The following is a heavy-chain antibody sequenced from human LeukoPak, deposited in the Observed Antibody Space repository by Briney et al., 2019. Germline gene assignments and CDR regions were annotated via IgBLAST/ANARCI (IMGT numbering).Heavy chain of an antibody. D-gene: IGHD3-9*01. V-gene: IGHV3-21*01. Sequence: GGSLRLSCAASGFTFSRYSMNWVRQAPGKGLEWVSSISSSSSYIYYADSVKGRFTISRDNAKNSMYLQMNSLSAEDTAVYYCADGGHLTGSTLGYWGQGTLVTVSS. J-gene: IGHJ4*02. CDR2: ISSSSSYI. CDR3: ADGGHLTGSTLGY. CDR1: GFTFSRYS.